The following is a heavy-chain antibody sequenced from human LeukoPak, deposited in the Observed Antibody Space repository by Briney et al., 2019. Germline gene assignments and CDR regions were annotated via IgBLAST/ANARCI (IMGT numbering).Heavy chain of an antibody. CDR1: GFTFSSYW. D-gene: IGHD3-3*01. CDR2: INTDGSST. J-gene: IGHJ5*02. Sequence: GGSLRLSCAASGFTFSSYWMHWVRQAPGKGLVWVSRINTDGSSTSYADSVKGRFTISRDNAKNTLYLQMNSLRAEDTAVYYCARDRPYDFWSGYSDWFDPWGQGTLVTVSS. CDR3: ARDRPYDFWSGYSDWFDP. V-gene: IGHV3-74*01.